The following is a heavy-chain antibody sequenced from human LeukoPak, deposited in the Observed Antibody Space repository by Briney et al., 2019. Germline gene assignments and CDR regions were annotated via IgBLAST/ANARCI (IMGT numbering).Heavy chain of an antibody. CDR3: ARGGTVGLAD. CDR1: GGSMSSYY. D-gene: IGHD1-1*01. Sequence: SETLSLTCTVSGGSMSSYYWTWIRQPPGKGLDWIGYMYSSGSNNFNPALKSRVTISVDTSKNQFSLNLSSVTAADTAVYYCARGGTVGLADWGRGTLVTVSS. J-gene: IGHJ4*02. V-gene: IGHV4-59*01. CDR2: MYSSGSN.